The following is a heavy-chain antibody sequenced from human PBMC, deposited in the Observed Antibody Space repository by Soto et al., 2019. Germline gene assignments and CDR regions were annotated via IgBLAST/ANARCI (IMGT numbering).Heavy chain of an antibody. CDR1: GGSISSGGYY. V-gene: IGHV4-31*03. CDR3: ARGTARNPFDY. D-gene: IGHD2-21*02. Sequence: SETLSLTCTVSGGSISSGGYYWSWIRQHPGKGLEWIGYIYYSGSTYYNPSLKSRVTISVDTSKNQFSLKLSSVTAADTAVYYCARGTARNPFDYWGQGTLVTVSS. CDR2: IYYSGST. J-gene: IGHJ4*02.